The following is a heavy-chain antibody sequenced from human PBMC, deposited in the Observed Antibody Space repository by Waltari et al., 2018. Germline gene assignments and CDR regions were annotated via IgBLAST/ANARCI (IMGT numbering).Heavy chain of an antibody. D-gene: IGHD2-21*01. J-gene: IGHJ5*02. CDR3: ARGRPPFRFIPGWFDP. V-gene: IGHV1-3*01. CDR2: INADNDNT. Sequence: QVLLVQSGTEVKTPGASMKLSCKASGYNFTTYPIHWLRQAPGQGPEWMGWINADNDNTRYSQKFQGRVTITKDTVASTVYLELTNLRSEDTAVYYCARGRPPFRFIPGWFDPWGQGTLVTVSS. CDR1: GYNFTTYP.